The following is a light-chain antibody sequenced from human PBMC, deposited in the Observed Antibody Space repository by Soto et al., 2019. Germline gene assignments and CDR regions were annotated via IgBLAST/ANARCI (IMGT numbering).Light chain of an antibody. CDR1: QSVSSSS. Sequence: ENLLTQSPGTLSLSPGERATLSCRASQSVSSSSLAWYQQKPGQAPRLLIYDASSRATGIPDRFSGSGSVTDFSLTISRLDPEDFAVYYCQQYGSSPRTFGQGTKLEIK. CDR3: QQYGSSPRT. V-gene: IGKV3-20*01. J-gene: IGKJ2*01. CDR2: DAS.